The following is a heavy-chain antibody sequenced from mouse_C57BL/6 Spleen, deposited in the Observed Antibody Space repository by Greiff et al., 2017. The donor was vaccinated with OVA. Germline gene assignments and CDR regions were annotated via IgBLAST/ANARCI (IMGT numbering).Heavy chain of an antibody. V-gene: IGHV1-9*01. D-gene: IGHD1-1*01. CDR3: ASGYYGSSHGVFDY. CDR1: GYTFTGYW. J-gene: IGHJ3*01. Sequence: VQLQQSGAELMKPGASVKLSCKASGYTFTGYWIEWVKQRPGHGLEWIGEIFPGSGSTNYNQKFKGKATFTADTSSNTAYTQLSSLTTEDSAIEYCASGYYGSSHGVFDYWGQGTPVTVSA. CDR2: IFPGSGST.